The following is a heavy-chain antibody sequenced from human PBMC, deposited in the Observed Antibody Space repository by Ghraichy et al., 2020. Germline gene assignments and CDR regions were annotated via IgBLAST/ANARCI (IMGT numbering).Heavy chain of an antibody. D-gene: IGHD3-10*01. J-gene: IGHJ6*02. Sequence: GGSLRLSCAASGFTFSSYAMSWVRQAPGKGLEWVSAISGSGGSTYYADSVKGRFTISRDNSKNTLYLQMNSLRAEDTAVYYCAKDLMVRGDLDYYYYYGMDVWGQGTTVTVSS. CDR3: AKDLMVRGDLDYYYYYGMDV. CDR2: ISGSGGST. CDR1: GFTFSSYA. V-gene: IGHV3-23*01.